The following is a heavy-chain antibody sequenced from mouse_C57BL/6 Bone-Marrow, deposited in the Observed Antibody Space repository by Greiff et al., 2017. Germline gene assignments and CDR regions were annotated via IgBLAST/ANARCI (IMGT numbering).Heavy chain of an antibody. Sequence: EVKLVESGGGLVKPGGFLKLSCAASGFTFSDYGMHWVRQAPEKGLEWVAYISSGSSTIYYADTGKGRFTISRDNDKNPLFLQMTSLRSEDTAMYYCARIDGYAMDYWGQGTSVTVSS. J-gene: IGHJ4*01. V-gene: IGHV5-17*01. CDR2: ISSGSSTI. CDR1: GFTFSDYG. CDR3: ARIDGYAMDY.